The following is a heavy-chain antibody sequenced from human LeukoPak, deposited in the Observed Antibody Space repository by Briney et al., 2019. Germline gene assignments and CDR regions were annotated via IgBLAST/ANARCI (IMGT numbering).Heavy chain of an antibody. CDR1: GFTFSNIW. D-gene: IGHD3-16*01. J-gene: IGHJ3*02. Sequence: PGWSLRLSCPASGFTFSNIWMSWVRQAPGKGLEWVGRIKSKTDGGTTDYAAPVKSRFTISRDDSKHTLYLQMNSLKTEDTGVYYCSTTWGGIWGQGTMVTVSS. CDR2: IKSKTDGGTT. V-gene: IGHV3-15*01. CDR3: STTWGGI.